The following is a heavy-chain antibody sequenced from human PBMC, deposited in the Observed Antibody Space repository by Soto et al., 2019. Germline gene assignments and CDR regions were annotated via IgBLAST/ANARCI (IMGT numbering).Heavy chain of an antibody. V-gene: IGHV4-59*08. Sequence: SETLSLTCTVSGVSISSYYWSWIRQPPGKGLEWIGYIYYSGSTNYNPSLKSRVTISVDTSKNQFSLKLSSVTAADTAVYYCARRISSFDIWGQGTMVTVSS. CDR3: ARRISSFDI. J-gene: IGHJ3*02. CDR1: GVSISSYY. CDR2: IYYSGST. D-gene: IGHD2-21*01.